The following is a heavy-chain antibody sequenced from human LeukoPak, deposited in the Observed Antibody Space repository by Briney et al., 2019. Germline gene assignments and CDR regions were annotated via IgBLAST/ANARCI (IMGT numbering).Heavy chain of an antibody. J-gene: IGHJ6*02. CDR1: GGSISSYY. CDR2: IYYGGST. Sequence: SETLSLTCTVSGGSISSYYWSWIRQPPGKGLEWIGYIYYGGSTNYNPSLKSRVTISVDTSRNQFSLKLSSVTAADTAVYYCARGGTVRNGMDVWSQGTTVTVSS. CDR3: ARGGTVRNGMDV. V-gene: IGHV4-59*01. D-gene: IGHD1-26*01.